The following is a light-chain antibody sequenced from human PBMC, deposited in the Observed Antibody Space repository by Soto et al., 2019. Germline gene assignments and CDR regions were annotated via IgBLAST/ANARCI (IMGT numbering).Light chain of an antibody. CDR2: LNSDGSH. CDR3: QTWDTGIRVV. V-gene: IGLV4-69*01. CDR1: SGHSSYA. Sequence: QLVLTQSPSASASLGASVKLTCTLSSGHSSYAIAWQQQQPEKGPRYLMKLNSDGSHSKGDGIPDRFSGSSSGAERYLTISSLQSEEETDYYCQTWDTGIRVVFGGGTKLTVL. J-gene: IGLJ2*01.